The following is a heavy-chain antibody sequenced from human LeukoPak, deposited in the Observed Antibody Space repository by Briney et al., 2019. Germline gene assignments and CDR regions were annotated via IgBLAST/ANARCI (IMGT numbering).Heavy chain of an antibody. D-gene: IGHD3-10*01. CDR1: GFTFSSYA. CDR3: ATAFDYYGSGSYRTNWFDP. Sequence: GGSLRLSCAASGFTFSSYAMSWVRQAPGKGLEWVSAISGSGGSTYYADSVKGRFTISRDNSKNTLYLRMNSLRAEDTAVYYCATAFDYYGSGSYRTNWFDPWGQGTLVTVSS. CDR2: ISGSGGST. J-gene: IGHJ5*02. V-gene: IGHV3-23*01.